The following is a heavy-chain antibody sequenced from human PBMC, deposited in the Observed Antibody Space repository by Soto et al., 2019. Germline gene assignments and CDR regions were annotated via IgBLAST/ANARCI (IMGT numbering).Heavy chain of an antibody. CDR2: IIPVLNIA. D-gene: IGHD1-26*01. CDR1: GGTFPNST. Sequence: QVQLVQSGAEMKRPGSSVKVSCEASGGTFPNSTFNWVRQAPGQGLEWMGRIIPVLNIANYAQNFHGRITSTADKSTSTAYLELTSLRSDDTAIYFCARAPTASSTFVYWDQGSLVTVSS. CDR3: ARAPTASSTFVY. V-gene: IGHV1-69*02. J-gene: IGHJ4*02.